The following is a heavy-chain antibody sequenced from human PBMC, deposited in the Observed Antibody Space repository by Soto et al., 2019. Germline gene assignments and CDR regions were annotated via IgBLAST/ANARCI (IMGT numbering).Heavy chain of an antibody. D-gene: IGHD6-13*01. V-gene: IGHV4-39*01. CDR3: ARRFGSSWTSFDY. Sequence: PSETLSLTCTVSGGSVISTSYYWGWIRQPPGKGLEWIGSIYYSGSTYYNPSLKSRVTISVDASENQFSLRLDSVTAADTAVYYCARRFGSSWTSFDYWGQGALVTVSS. CDR1: GGSVISTSYY. J-gene: IGHJ4*02. CDR2: IYYSGST.